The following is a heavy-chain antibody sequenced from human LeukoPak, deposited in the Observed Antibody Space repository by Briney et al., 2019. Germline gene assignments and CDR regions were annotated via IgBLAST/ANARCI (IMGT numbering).Heavy chain of an antibody. Sequence: KASETLSLTCAVYGGSFSGYYWSWIRQPPGKGLEWIGEINHSGSTNYNPSLKSRVTISVDTSKNQFSLKLSSVTAADTAVYYCARLKVHPVLGLMVRGVRKGNWFDPWGQGTLVTVSS. D-gene: IGHD3-10*01. CDR2: INHSGST. J-gene: IGHJ5*02. CDR1: GGSFSGYY. V-gene: IGHV4-34*01. CDR3: ARLKVHPVLGLMVRGVRKGNWFDP.